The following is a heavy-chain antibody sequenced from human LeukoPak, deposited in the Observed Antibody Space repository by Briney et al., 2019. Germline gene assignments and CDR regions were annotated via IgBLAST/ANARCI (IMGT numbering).Heavy chain of an antibody. D-gene: IGHD3-22*01. V-gene: IGHV1-46*01. CDR2: INPSGGST. J-gene: IGHJ4*02. CDR1: GYTFTSYY. Sequence: ASVKVSCKASGYTFTSYYMHWVRQALGQGLEWMGIINPSGGSTSYAQKFQGRVTMTRDTSTSTVYMELSSLRSEDTAVYYCARDGSSYDFDYWGLGTLVTVSS. CDR3: ARDGSSYDFDY.